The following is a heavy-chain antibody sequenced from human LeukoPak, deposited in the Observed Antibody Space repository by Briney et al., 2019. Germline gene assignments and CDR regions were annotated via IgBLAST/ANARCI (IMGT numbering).Heavy chain of an antibody. D-gene: IGHD2-8*02. Sequence: GGSLRLSCAASGFNFNIYWMSWVRQAPGKGLEWVANINQDGSEIYYVDSVKGRLTISRDNAKNTLFLQMNSLRAEDTAVFYCARAGGPHTVDVWGQGTTVIVSS. CDR3: ARAGGPHTVDV. J-gene: IGHJ6*02. CDR2: INQDGSEI. CDR1: GFNFNIYW. V-gene: IGHV3-7*01.